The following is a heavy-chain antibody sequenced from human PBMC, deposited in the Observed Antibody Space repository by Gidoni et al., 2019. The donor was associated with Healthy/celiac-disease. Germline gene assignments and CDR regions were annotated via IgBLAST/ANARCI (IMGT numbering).Heavy chain of an antibody. J-gene: IGHJ4*02. CDR2: ISGSGGST. D-gene: IGHD3-16*01. V-gene: IGHV3-23*01. CDR3: AKDFRGPTPFDY. Sequence: VQLLESGGGLVQPGGAMRLSWAASGFTFSSYAMSWVRQAPGKGLEWVSAISGSGGSTYYADAVKGRFTISSDNSKNTLYLQMNSLRAEDTAVYYCAKDFRGPTPFDYWGQGTLVTVSS. CDR1: GFTFSSYA.